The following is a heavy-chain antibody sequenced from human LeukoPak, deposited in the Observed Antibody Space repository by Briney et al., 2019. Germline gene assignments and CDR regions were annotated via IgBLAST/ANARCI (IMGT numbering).Heavy chain of an antibody. V-gene: IGHV4-34*01. CDR1: GGSFSGFY. D-gene: IGHD3-16*01. J-gene: IGHJ4*02. Sequence: SETLSLTCAVYGGSFSGFYWNWIRQPPGKGLEWIGEINHSGSTTYNPSLKSRVTISVDTSKNQFSLKLSSVTAADTAVYYCARGLAGGGAFDYWGQGTLVTVSS. CDR3: ARGLAGGGAFDY. CDR2: INHSGST.